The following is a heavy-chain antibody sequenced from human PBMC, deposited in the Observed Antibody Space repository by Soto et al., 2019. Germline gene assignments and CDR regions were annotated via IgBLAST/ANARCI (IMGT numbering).Heavy chain of an antibody. J-gene: IGHJ5*02. CDR2: ISSSSSTI. Sequence: GGSLRLSCAASGFTFSSYSMNWVRQAPGKGLEWVSYISSSSSTIYYADSVKGRFTISRDNAKNSLYLQMNSLRAEDTAVYYCAKGVAVAGTFSWFDPWGQGTLVTVSS. V-gene: IGHV3-48*01. D-gene: IGHD6-19*01. CDR1: GFTFSSYS. CDR3: AKGVAVAGTFSWFDP.